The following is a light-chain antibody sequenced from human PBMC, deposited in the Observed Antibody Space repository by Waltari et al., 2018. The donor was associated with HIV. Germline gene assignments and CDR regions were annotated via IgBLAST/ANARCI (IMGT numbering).Light chain of an antibody. CDR3: SSYTGSSSVV. CDR1: TSDVGGYNY. V-gene: IGLV2-14*03. Sequence: QSALTQPASVSGSPGQSLTISCTGTTSDVGGYNYVSWYQQHQSKAPKLINYDVSNRPSGVSNGFSGSKSGSTRCLTISGLQSEYEADYDCSSYTGSSSVVFGGGTKLTVL. CDR2: DVS. J-gene: IGLJ2*01.